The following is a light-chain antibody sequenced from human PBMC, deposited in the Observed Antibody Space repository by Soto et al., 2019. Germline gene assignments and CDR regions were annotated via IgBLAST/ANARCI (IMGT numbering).Light chain of an antibody. CDR1: QSVSSSY. CDR3: QHYNSYSEA. V-gene: IGKV3-20*01. CDR2: DAS. J-gene: IGKJ1*01. Sequence: EIVLTQSPGTLSLTPGERATLSCRASQSVSSSYLAWYQQKPGQAPRLLIYDASNRATGIPARFSGSGSGTDFTLTISSLEPEDFATYYCQHYNSYSEAFGQGTKVDI.